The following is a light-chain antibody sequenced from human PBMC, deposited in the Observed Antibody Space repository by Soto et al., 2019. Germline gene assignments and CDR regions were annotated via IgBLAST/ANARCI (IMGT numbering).Light chain of an antibody. CDR3: HQYGISPPT. V-gene: IGKV3-20*01. CDR2: GVS. CDR1: QSVSGSD. Sequence: PGERATLSCRASQSVSGSDLAWYQQKPGQAPRLLISGVSNRATGTPDRFSGSGSGTDFTLTISSLEPEDFAVFYCHQYGISPPTFGPGTKVDTK. J-gene: IGKJ1*01.